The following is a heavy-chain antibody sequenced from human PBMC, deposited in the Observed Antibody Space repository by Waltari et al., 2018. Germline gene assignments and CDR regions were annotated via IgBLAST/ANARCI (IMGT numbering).Heavy chain of an antibody. CDR3: AREGGGSTWFDY. CDR1: GYTFTAYY. D-gene: IGHD6-13*01. Sequence: QVQLVQSGAEVKKPGASVKISCKASGYTFTAYYMHWGRQAPGQGLEWMGWVNPKSGSTRVAQKFEGRVTMTSDTSIKTAYMELRTLRSDDTAVYYCAREGGGSTWFDYWGQGTLVTVSS. V-gene: IGHV1-2*02. CDR2: VNPKSGST. J-gene: IGHJ4*02.